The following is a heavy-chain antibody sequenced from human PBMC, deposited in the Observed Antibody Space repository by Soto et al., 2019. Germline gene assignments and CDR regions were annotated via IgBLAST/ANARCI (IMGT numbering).Heavy chain of an antibody. V-gene: IGHV2-5*01. D-gene: IGHD6-13*01. J-gene: IGHJ3*01. CDR1: GFSLTTSGVG. Sequence: QITLKESGPALVKPTQTLTLTCTFSGFSLTTSGVGVGWIRQPPGKDLEWLALIYWNDDERYSPSLRSGHTNTQDTSKNRVLLTMTNMDAVDMATDDCAPSRWSSGDAFDFRGQGTMVTVSS. CDR3: APSRWSSGDAFDF. CDR2: IYWNDDE.